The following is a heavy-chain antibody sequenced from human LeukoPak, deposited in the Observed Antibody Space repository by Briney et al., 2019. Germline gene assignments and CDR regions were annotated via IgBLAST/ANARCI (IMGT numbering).Heavy chain of an antibody. V-gene: IGHV4-61*02. J-gene: IGHJ4*02. D-gene: IGHD6-13*01. CDR1: GGSISSGSYY. Sequence: PSQTLSLTCTVSGGSISSGSYYWSWLRQPAGKGLEWIGRIYTSGSTNYNPSLKSRVTISVDTSKNQFSLKLSSVTAADTAVYYCARDGGALGVYPDYWGQGTLVTVSS. CDR2: IYTSGST. CDR3: ARDGGALGVYPDY.